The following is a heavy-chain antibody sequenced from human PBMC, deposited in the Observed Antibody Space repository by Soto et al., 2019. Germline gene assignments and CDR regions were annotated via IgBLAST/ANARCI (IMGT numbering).Heavy chain of an antibody. CDR2: ISSNSAYI. D-gene: IGHD6-13*01. CDR3: TRDASRDSSARGWFDP. Sequence: PGGSLSLSCAASGFTFRSFTMNWVRQAPGKGLEWVSTISSNSAYIYYTDVLRGRFTISRDNAKNSLHLQMNSLRAEDTAVYYCTRDASRDSSARGWFDPWGPGTLVTVSS. CDR1: GFTFRSFT. V-gene: IGHV3-21*01. J-gene: IGHJ5*02.